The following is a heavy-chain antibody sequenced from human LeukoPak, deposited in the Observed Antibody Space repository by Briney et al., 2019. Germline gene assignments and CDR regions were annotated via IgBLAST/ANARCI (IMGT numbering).Heavy chain of an antibody. D-gene: IGHD3-3*01. CDR3: ARAQTLFWEFDGFDI. J-gene: IGHJ3*02. CDR2: MTVTNKI. V-gene: IGHV3-69-1*01. Sequence: PGGSLRLSCAASGFAFNGYWLHWVRQAPGKGLEWIATMTVTNKIYYADSVKGRFTISRDNAENSVYLQMNSLRDEDTAVYSCARAQTLFWEFDGFDIWGRGTKVTVSS. CDR1: GFAFNGYW.